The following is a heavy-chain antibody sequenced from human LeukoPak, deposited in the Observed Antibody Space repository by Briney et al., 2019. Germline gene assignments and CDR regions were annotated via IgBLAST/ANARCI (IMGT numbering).Heavy chain of an antibody. CDR1: GGSISIYY. Sequence: SETLSLTYTVSGGSISIYYWSWIRQPPGKGLEWIGYIYYSGSTNYNPSLKSRVTISVDTSKNQFSLKLSSVTAADTAVYYCARGRGQILWFGREDYYGMDVWGQGTTVTVSS. CDR2: IYYSGST. D-gene: IGHD3-10*01. CDR3: ARGRGQILWFGREDYYGMDV. V-gene: IGHV4-59*01. J-gene: IGHJ6*02.